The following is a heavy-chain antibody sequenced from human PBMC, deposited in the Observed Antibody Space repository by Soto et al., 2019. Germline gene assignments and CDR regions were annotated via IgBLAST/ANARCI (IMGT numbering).Heavy chain of an antibody. CDR3: AKATATTGGAFDI. J-gene: IGHJ3*02. Sequence: PGGSLRRSCSPSGCSCRSYDMSWVRQAPGKGLDWVSTFLVSDSTHYVDSVWGRFTISRDRSKNTVYLQLNSLTVGDTAVYYCAKATATTGGAFDICGQGTMVTVSS. V-gene: IGHV3-23*01. CDR2: FLVSDST. CDR1: GCSCRSYD. D-gene: IGHD1-7*01.